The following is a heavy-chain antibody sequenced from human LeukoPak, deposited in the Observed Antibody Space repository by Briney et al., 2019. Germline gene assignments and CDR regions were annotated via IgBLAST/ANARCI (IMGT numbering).Heavy chain of an antibody. V-gene: IGHV4-4*07. J-gene: IGHJ4*02. CDR2: ISTSGNI. Sequence: SETLSLTCTVSGGSITSDFWSWIRQPAGKGLEWIGRISTSGNINYNSSLKSRLTMSIDTSKNQFSLRLSSVTAADTAVYYCAREDPLVAARGLDHWGQGTLVTVSS. CDR3: AREDPLVAARGLDH. CDR1: GGSITSDF. D-gene: IGHD2-15*01.